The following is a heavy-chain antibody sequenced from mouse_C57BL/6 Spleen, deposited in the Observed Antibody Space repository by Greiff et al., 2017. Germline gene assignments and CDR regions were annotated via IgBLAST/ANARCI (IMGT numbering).Heavy chain of an antibody. CDR2: ISSGSSTI. Sequence: DVHLVESGGGLVKPGGSLKLSCAASGFTFSDYGMHWVRQAPEKGLEWVAYISSGSSTIYYADTVKGRFTISRDNAKNTLFLQMTSLRSEDTAMYYCAKLTGSFDYWGQGTTLTVSS. CDR3: AKLTGSFDY. CDR1: GFTFSDYG. D-gene: IGHD4-1*01. J-gene: IGHJ2*01. V-gene: IGHV5-17*01.